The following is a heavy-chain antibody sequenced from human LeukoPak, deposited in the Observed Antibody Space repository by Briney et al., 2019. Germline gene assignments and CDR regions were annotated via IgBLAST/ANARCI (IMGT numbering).Heavy chain of an antibody. D-gene: IGHD6-19*01. CDR3: ARDTTTGSSGWYGYFQH. CDR1: GFTVSSNY. Sequence: GGSLRLSCAASGFTVSSNYMSWVRQAPGKGLDWVAFIHHDGSNKYYADSVRGRFTISRDNSKNTLYLQMNSLRVEDTAVYYCARDTTTGSSGWYGYFQHWGQGTLVTVSS. V-gene: IGHV3-30*02. CDR2: IHHDGSNK. J-gene: IGHJ1*01.